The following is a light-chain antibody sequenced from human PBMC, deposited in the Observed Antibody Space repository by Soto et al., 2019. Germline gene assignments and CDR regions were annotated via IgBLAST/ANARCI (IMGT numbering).Light chain of an antibody. J-gene: IGKJ4*01. CDR3: QQYGSSPLLT. V-gene: IGKV3-20*01. Sequence: IVLTQSPDTLSLSPGEGATLSCRASHSVSGRYLAWYQQKPGQAPSLLIYDASSRATGIPDRFSGSGSGTDFTLTISSLEPEDSAVYYCQQYGSSPLLTFGGGTKVEIK. CDR1: HSVSGRY. CDR2: DAS.